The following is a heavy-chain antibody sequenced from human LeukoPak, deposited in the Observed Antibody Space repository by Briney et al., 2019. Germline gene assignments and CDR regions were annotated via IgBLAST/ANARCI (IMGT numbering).Heavy chain of an antibody. J-gene: IGHJ4*02. V-gene: IGHV3-33*06. CDR1: GFTFSNYG. Sequence: GGSLRLSCTASGFTFSNYGMHWVRQAPGKGLEWVALIYYDGSNKYYADSVKGRFTISRDNSRNTLFLQMNSLRAEATAVYYCANNFDYWGQGTLVTVSS. CDR3: ANNFDY. CDR2: IYYDGSNK.